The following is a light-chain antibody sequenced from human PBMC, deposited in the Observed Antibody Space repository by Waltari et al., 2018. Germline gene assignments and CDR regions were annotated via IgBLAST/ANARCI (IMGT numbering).Light chain of an antibody. J-gene: IGKJ5*01. CDR1: QNILYRSNNTNY. CDR3: QQYYTIPIT. V-gene: IGKV4-1*01. Sequence: DTVMTQSPNSLAVSLGERATINCKSSQNILYRSNNTNYLAWYQHKTGQPPKLLLDWASTRACGVTDRFSGSGSGTDLTLTISSLRTEDVAVYYCQQYYTIPITFGQGTRLEIK. CDR2: WAS.